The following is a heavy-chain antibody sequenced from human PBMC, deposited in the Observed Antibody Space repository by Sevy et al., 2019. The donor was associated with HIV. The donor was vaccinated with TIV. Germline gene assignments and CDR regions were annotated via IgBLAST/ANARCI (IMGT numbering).Heavy chain of an antibody. CDR2: ISSSSSYI. J-gene: IGHJ6*02. D-gene: IGHD2-2*01. CDR1: GFTFSSYS. CDR3: ARVHCSSTSCYVYYYYGMDV. Sequence: GGSLRLSCAASGFTFSSYSMNWVRQAPGKGLEWVSSISSSSSYIYYADSVKGRVTIARDNAKNSQYLKMNSLRAEDAAVYYCARVHCSSTSCYVYYYYGMDVWGQGTTVTVSS. V-gene: IGHV3-21*01.